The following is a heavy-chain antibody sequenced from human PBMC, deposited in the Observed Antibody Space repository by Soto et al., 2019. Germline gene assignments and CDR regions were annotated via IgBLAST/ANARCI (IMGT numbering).Heavy chain of an antibody. V-gene: IGHV3-48*03. Sequence: EVQLEESGGGLVQPGGSLRLACAGSGFKFSSYEMNWVRQAPGKGLEWLSFILHSGDIIYYADSVKGRFTISRDNAKNLLYLHMTTLRVEATAIYYCAARLSVSYGPLFGQWGQGTLVTVSS. J-gene: IGHJ4*02. D-gene: IGHD3-16*01. CDR3: AARLSVSYGPLFGQ. CDR2: ILHSGDII. CDR1: GFKFSSYE.